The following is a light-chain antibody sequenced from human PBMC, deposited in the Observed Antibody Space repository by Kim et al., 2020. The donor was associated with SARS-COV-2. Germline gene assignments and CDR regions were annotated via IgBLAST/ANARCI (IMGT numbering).Light chain of an antibody. CDR2: GAS. CDR1: QSVSSN. V-gene: IGKV3-15*01. CDR3: QQYNNWPRT. J-gene: IGKJ1*01. Sequence: EIVMTQSPATLSVSPGERATLSCRASQSVSSNLAWYKQQPGQAPRLLIYGASTRATGIPARFSGSGSGTDFTLTISSLQSEDSAVYYCQQYNNWPRTFGQGTKVDIK.